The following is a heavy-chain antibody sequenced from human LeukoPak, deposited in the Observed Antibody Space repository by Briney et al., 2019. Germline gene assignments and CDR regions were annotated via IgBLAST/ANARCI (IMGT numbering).Heavy chain of an antibody. CDR2: INPNNGGT. CDR1: GYSFTDYY. Sequence: VASVTVSYKASGYSFTDYYINWVRQAPGQGPEWMGWINPNNGGTNYAQKFQDRVTMTRDTSITTAYMDLGSLRSDDTAIYYCARDSSVVPTVANWYFDLWGRGTLVTVSP. J-gene: IGHJ2*01. D-gene: IGHD2-2*01. V-gene: IGHV1-2*02. CDR3: ARDSSVVPTVANWYFDL.